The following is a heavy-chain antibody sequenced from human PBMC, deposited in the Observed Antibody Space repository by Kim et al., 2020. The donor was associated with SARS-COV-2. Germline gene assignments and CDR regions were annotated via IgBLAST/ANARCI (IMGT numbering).Heavy chain of an antibody. CDR3: SRGFDI. CDR2: DAREK. Sequence: DAREKNYVDTEKSRITISRDNAKSSLYLQMNSLRAEETAVYYCSRGFDIWGQGTMVTVSS. V-gene: IGHV3-7*01. J-gene: IGHJ3*02.